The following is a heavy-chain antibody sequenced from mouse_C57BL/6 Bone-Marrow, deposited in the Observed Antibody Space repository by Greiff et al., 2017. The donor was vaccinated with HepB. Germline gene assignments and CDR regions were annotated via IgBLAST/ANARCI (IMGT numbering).Heavy chain of an antibody. Sequence: EVQGVESGAELVRPGASVKLSCTASGFNIKDDYMHWVKQRPEQGLEWIGWIDPENGDTEYASKFQGKATITADTSSNTAYLQLSSLTSEDTAVYYCTTYPGAYWYFDVWGTGTTVTVSS. CDR1: GFNIKDDY. D-gene: IGHD4-1*01. V-gene: IGHV14-4*01. J-gene: IGHJ1*03. CDR3: TTYPGAYWYFDV. CDR2: IDPENGDT.